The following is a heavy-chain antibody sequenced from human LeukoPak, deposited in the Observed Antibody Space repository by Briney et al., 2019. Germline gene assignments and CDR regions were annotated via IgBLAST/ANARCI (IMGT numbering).Heavy chain of an antibody. CDR3: ARDRVVVVAATLYIRYYYGMDV. D-gene: IGHD2-15*01. V-gene: IGHV4-34*01. J-gene: IGHJ6*02. Sequence: PSETLSLTCAVYGGSFSGYYWSWIRQPPGRGLEWIGEINHSGSTNYNPSLKSRVTISVDTSKNQFSLKLSSVTAADTAVYYCARDRVVVVAATLYIRYYYGMDVWGQGTTVTVSS. CDR1: GGSFSGYY. CDR2: INHSGST.